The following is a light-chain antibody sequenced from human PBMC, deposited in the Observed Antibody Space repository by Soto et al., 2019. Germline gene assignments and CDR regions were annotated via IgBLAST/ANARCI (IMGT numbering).Light chain of an antibody. CDR3: TSYTNTDALLV. CDR2: EVS. Sequence: QSALTQPASVSGSPGQSITISCTGSSSDVGGYKYVSWYQHHPGKAPRLMIYEVSNRPSGISSRFSGSKSGNTASLTISGLQAEDEADYFCTSYTNTDALLVFGGGTKVTVL. V-gene: IGLV2-14*01. J-gene: IGLJ2*01. CDR1: SSDVGGYKY.